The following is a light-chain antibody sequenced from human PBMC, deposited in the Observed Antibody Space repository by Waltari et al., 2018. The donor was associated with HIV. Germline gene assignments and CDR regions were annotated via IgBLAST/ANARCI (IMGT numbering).Light chain of an antibody. CDR2: SNT. CDR3: SAWDVTLNGLV. J-gene: IGLJ2*01. Sequence: QSLLTQSPSASGTPGQRVNISCFGTSSNIGSRSVNWYQDFPGTPPKLLLFSNTERPSGVPDRFSGSKSGTSASLAISGLHSQDEADYYCSAWDVTLNGLVFGGGTRLSVL. V-gene: IGLV1-44*01. CDR1: SSNIGSRS.